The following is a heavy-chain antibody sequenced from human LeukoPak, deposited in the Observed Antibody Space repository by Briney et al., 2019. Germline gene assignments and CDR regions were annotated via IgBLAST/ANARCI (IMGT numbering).Heavy chain of an antibody. Sequence: GGSLRLSCAASGFTFSSYWMSWVRQAPGKGLEGVANIKQDGSEKYYVDSVKGRFTISRDNAKKSLYLLMNSLRAEDTAVYYCARDDTVTTRVGFIDWGQGTLVTVSP. CDR3: ARDDTVTTRVGFID. V-gene: IGHV3-7*01. J-gene: IGHJ4*02. CDR2: IKQDGSEK. D-gene: IGHD4-17*01. CDR1: GFTFSSYW.